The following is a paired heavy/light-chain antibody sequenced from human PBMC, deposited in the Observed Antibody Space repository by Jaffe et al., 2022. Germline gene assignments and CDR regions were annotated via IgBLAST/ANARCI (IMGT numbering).Heavy chain of an antibody. D-gene: IGHD1-1*01. J-gene: IGHJ4*02. Sequence: EVQLVESGGGLVQPGGSLRLSCAGSAFTFSDHYMDWVRQAPGKGLEWVGRTRNKVNSYTTEYAASVKGRFSISRDDSKNSLYLQMNSLKIEDTAVYYCVRAVGGNYFDYWGQGTQVTVSS. CDR1: AFTFSDHY. V-gene: IGHV3-72*01. CDR2: TRNKVNSYTT. CDR3: VRAVGGNYFDY.
Light chain of an antibody. Sequence: DIQLTQSPSFLSASVGDRVTITCRASQGISSSLAWFQQKPGKAPKLLIYAASTLQTGVPSRFSGSGSGTEFTLTISSLQPEDFATYYCQQVTSYPLTFGGGTQVEIK. V-gene: IGKV1-9*01. CDR2: AAS. J-gene: IGKJ4*01. CDR1: QGISSS. CDR3: QQVTSYPLT.